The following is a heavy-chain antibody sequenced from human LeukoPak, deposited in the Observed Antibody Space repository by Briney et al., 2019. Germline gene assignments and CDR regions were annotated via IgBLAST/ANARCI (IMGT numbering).Heavy chain of an antibody. J-gene: IGHJ4*02. CDR3: ASPPYGSSWYYFDY. V-gene: IGHV1-2*02. D-gene: IGHD6-13*01. Sequence: ASVKVSCKASGYTFTSYCMHWVRQAPGQGLEWMGWINPNSGGTSYAQKFQGRVTMTRDTSISTAYMELSRLRSDDTAVYYCASPPYGSSWYYFDYWGQGTLVTVSS. CDR1: GYTFTSYC. CDR2: INPNSGGT.